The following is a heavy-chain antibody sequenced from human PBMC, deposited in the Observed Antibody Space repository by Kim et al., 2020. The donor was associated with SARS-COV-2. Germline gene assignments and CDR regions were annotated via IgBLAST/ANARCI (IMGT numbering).Heavy chain of an antibody. J-gene: IGHJ4*02. D-gene: IGHD3-22*01. CDR3: ASNYYYDSSGYYY. V-gene: IGHV4-38-2*02. Sequence: SETLSLTCTVSGYSISSGYYWGWIRQPPGKGLEWIGSIYHSGSTYYNPSLKSRVTISVDTSKNQFSLKLSSVTAADTAVYYCASNYYYDSSGYYYWGQGT. CDR1: GYSISSGYY. CDR2: IYHSGST.